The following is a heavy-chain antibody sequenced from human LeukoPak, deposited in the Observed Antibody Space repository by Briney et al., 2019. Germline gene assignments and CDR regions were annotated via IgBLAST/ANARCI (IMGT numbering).Heavy chain of an antibody. V-gene: IGHV1-24*01. D-gene: IGHD1-26*01. CDR2: FDPEDGET. J-gene: IGHJ4*02. CDR3: ARVGVYGSYRLVDY. Sequence: GASVKVSCKVSGYTLTELSMHWVRQAPGKGLEWMGGFDPEDGETIYAQKFQGRVTMTEDTSTDTAYMELRSLRSDDTAVYYCARVGVYGSYRLVDYWGQGTLVTVSS. CDR1: GYTLTELS.